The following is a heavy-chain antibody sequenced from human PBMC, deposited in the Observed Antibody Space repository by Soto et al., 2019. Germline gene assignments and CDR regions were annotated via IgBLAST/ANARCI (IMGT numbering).Heavy chain of an antibody. CDR3: ARDSLAVRGPSYYYGMDV. D-gene: IGHD3-10*01. V-gene: IGHV1-69*13. CDR2: IIPIFGTA. CDR1: GGTFSSYA. J-gene: IGHJ6*02. Sequence: SVKVSCKASGGTFSSYAISWVRQAPGQGLEWMGGIIPIFGTANYAQKFQGRVTITADESTSTAYKELSSLRSEDTAVYYCARDSLAVRGPSYYYGMDVWGQGTTVTVSS.